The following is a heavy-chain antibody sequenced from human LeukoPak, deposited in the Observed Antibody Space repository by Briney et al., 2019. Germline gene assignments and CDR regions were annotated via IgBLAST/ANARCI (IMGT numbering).Heavy chain of an antibody. CDR3: ARDPYNWNYMDSLYGMDV. V-gene: IGHV1-46*01. CDR1: GYTFTSYY. CDR2: INPSGGST. Sequence: GASVKVSCKASGYTFTSYYMHWVRQAPGQGLEWMGIINPSGGSTSYAQKFQGRVTMTRDTSTSTVYMELSSLRSEDTAVYYCARDPYNWNYMDSLYGMDVWGQGTTVTVSS. J-gene: IGHJ6*02. D-gene: IGHD1-7*01.